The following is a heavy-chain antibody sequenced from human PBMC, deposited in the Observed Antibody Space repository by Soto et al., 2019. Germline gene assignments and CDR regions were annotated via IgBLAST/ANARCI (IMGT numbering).Heavy chain of an antibody. D-gene: IGHD5-12*01. CDR3: AKAQGEWLREGLIDY. V-gene: IGHV3-9*01. CDR2: ISWNSGSI. CDR1: GFTFDDYA. J-gene: IGHJ4*02. Sequence: GGSLRLSCAASGFTFDDYAMHWVRQAPGKGLEWVSGISWNSGSIGYVDSVKGRFTISRDNAKNSLYLQMNSLRAEDTALYYCAKAQGEWLREGLIDYWGQGTLVTVSS.